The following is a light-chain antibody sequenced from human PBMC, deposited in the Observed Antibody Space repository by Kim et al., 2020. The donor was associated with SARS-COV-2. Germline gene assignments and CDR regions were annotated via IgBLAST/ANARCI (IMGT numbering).Light chain of an antibody. Sequence: LSTVVGDSGTLAGRDKESGSHGVVWHRQKRGKAQKVLIYETSKLKSVVPSSISGRGFGTEFTLTISSQQPDDFGSYYCQQYNSCYTFGQGTKLEI. CDR3: QQYNSCYT. CDR2: ETS. J-gene: IGKJ2*01. CDR1: ESGSHG. V-gene: IGKV1-5*03.